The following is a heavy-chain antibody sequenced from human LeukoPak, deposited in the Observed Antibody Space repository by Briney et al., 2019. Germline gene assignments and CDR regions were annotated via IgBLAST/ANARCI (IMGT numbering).Heavy chain of an antibody. CDR2: IYYSGST. D-gene: IGHD3-3*01. Sequence: SETLSLTCAVSGGSISSSSYYWGWIRQPPGKGLEWIGSIYYSGSTYYNPSLKSRVTISVDTSKNQFSLKLSSVTAADTAVYYCARGAYYDFWSGSWFDPWGQGTLVTVSS. CDR1: GGSISSSSYY. CDR3: ARGAYYDFWSGSWFDP. J-gene: IGHJ5*02. V-gene: IGHV4-39*01.